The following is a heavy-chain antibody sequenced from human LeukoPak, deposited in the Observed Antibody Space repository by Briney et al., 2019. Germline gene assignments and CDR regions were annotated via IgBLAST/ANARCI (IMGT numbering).Heavy chain of an antibody. CDR3: ARELPFDY. J-gene: IGHJ4*02. D-gene: IGHD2-15*01. V-gene: IGHV3-74*01. Sequence: GGSLRLSCAASGFTFSNYWMHWVCQAPGKGLVWVSRIKSDGSRTDYADSVKGRFTISRDNAKNTLYLQMNSLRAEDTAVYYCARELPFDYWGQGTLVTVSS. CDR2: IKSDGSRT. CDR1: GFTFSNYW.